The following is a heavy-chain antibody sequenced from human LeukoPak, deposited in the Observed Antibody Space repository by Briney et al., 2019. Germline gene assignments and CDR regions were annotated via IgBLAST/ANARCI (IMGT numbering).Heavy chain of an antibody. D-gene: IGHD6-19*01. Sequence: GESLKISCKGSGYSFTSYWISWGRQMPGKGLEWMGRIDPSDSYTNYSPSFQGHVTISADKSISTAYLQWSSLKASDTAMYYCATNVGIAVADPDAFDIWGQGTMVTVSS. CDR3: ATNVGIAVADPDAFDI. CDR2: IDPSDSYT. CDR1: GYSFTSYW. V-gene: IGHV5-10-1*01. J-gene: IGHJ3*02.